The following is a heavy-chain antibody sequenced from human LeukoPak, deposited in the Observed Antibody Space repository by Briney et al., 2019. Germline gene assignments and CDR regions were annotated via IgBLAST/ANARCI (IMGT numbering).Heavy chain of an antibody. Sequence: GGSLRLSCAASGFTFSSYWMHWVRQAPGKGLVWVSRINSDGSSTSYADSVKGRFTISRDNAKNTLYLQMSSLRDDDTAVYFCARSSLLHSNAMDVWGQGTTVTVSS. J-gene: IGHJ6*02. CDR2: INSDGSST. V-gene: IGHV3-74*01. D-gene: IGHD5-18*01. CDR1: GFTFSSYW. CDR3: ARSSLLHSNAMDV.